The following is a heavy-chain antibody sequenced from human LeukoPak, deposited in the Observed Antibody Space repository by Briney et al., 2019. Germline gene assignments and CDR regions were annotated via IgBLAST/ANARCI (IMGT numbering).Heavy chain of an antibody. CDR2: INAGNGNT. CDR1: GYTFTSYA. J-gene: IGHJ4*02. D-gene: IGHD1-26*01. V-gene: IGHV1-3*01. CDR3: ARGVVGATTGFFVSFGY. Sequence: GASVKVSCKASGYTFTSYAMHWVRQAPGQRLEWMGWINAGNGNTKYSQKFQGRVTITRDTSASTAYMELSSLRSEDTAVYYCARGVVGATTGFFVSFGYWGQGTLVTVSS.